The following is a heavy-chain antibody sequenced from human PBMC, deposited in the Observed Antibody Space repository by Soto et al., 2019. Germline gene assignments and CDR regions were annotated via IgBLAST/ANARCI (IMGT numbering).Heavy chain of an antibody. V-gene: IGHV1-8*01. Sequence: ASVKVSCKASGYTFTSYDINWVRQATGQGLEWMGWMNPNSGNTGYAQKFQGRVTMTRDTSISTAYMELSSLRSEDTAVYYCAREGGLGYCSGGSCYALDYWGQGTLVTVSS. CDR3: AREGGLGYCSGGSCYALDY. CDR2: MNPNSGNT. D-gene: IGHD2-15*01. CDR1: GYTFTSYD. J-gene: IGHJ4*02.